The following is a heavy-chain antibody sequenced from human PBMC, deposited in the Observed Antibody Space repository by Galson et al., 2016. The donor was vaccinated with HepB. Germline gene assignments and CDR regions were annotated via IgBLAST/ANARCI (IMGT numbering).Heavy chain of an antibody. V-gene: IGHV3-33*01. D-gene: IGHD3-10*01. Sequence: SLRLSCAASGFTFSSYGMHWVRQAPGKGLEWVARIWYDGSNKYHGDSVRGRFTISRDNAKNTLYLQMNSLRAEDTAVYYCATGNFDSWGQGTLVTVSS. CDR3: ATGNFDS. CDR1: GFTFSSYG. J-gene: IGHJ4*02. CDR2: IWYDGSNK.